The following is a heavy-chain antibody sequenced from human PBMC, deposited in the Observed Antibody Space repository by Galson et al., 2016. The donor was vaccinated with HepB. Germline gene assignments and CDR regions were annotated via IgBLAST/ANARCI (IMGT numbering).Heavy chain of an antibody. V-gene: IGHV1-2*02. CDR1: GYIFTDKY. J-gene: IGHJ3*01. D-gene: IGHD5-12*01. CDR2: INPKTGGA. Sequence: SVKVSCKASGYIFTDKYLHWVRQAPGQGLEWMGWINPKTGGANSTQKLQGRVTMTRDTSISTAYMEVSRLTSDDTAVYFCARVKWLERAYDVWGQGTMVTVSS. CDR3: ARVKWLERAYDV.